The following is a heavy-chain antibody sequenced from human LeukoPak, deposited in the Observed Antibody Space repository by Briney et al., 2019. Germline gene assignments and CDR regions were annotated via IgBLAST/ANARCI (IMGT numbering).Heavy chain of an antibody. D-gene: IGHD3-10*01. CDR2: ISSSSSYI. CDR3: ARDLFSAPDY. Sequence: PGGSLRLSCAASGFTFSSYSINWVRQAPGKGLEWVSSISSSSSYIYYADSVKGRFTISRDNAKSSLYLQMNSLRAEDTAVYYCARDLFSAPDYWGQGTLVTVSS. CDR1: GFTFSSYS. J-gene: IGHJ4*02. V-gene: IGHV3-21*01.